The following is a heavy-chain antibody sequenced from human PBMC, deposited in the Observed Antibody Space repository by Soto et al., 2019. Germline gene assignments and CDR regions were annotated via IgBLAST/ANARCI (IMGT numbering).Heavy chain of an antibody. CDR3: AREWGLNFDY. CDR1: GYTFTSYA. Sequence: QVQLVQSGAEEKKPGASVKVSCKASGYTFTSYAMHWVRQAPGQRLEWMGWINAGNGNTKYSQKFQGRVTITRDTSASTADMELSSLRSEDTAVYYCAREWGLNFDYWGQGTLVTVSS. V-gene: IGHV1-3*05. CDR2: INAGNGNT. D-gene: IGHD1-26*01. J-gene: IGHJ4*02.